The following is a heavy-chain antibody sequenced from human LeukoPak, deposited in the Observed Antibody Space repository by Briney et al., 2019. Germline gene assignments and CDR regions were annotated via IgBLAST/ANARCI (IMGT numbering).Heavy chain of an antibody. CDR1: GGTFSSYA. CDR3: EVVPAAKQLGVFDY. Sequence: GSSVKVSCKASGGTFSSYAISWVRQAPGQGLEWMGRIIPIFGTANYAQKFQGRVTITTDESTSTAYMELSSLRSEDTAVYYCEVVPAAKQLGVFDYSGQGTLVTVSP. D-gene: IGHD2-2*01. V-gene: IGHV1-69*05. CDR2: IIPIFGTA. J-gene: IGHJ4*02.